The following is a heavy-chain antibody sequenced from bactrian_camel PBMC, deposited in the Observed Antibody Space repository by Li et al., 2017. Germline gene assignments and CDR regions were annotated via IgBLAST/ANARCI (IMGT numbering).Heavy chain of an antibody. CDR1: GYPNSRNC. V-gene: IGHV3S40*01. Sequence: DVQLVESGGGSVQAGGFVRLSCQVSGYPNSRNCMGWFRQVSGKERERVAAISHGGSRTYYADSVKDQFTISRDNAKNTVYLQMNSLKPEDTAVYYCVRDLATIAALTAWGQGTQVTVS. J-gene: IGHJ6*01. CDR2: ISHGGSRT. CDR3: VRDLATIAALTA. D-gene: IGHD4*01.